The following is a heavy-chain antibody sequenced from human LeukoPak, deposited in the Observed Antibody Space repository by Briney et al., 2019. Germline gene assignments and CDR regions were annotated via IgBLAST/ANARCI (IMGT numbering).Heavy chain of an antibody. J-gene: IGHJ3*02. Sequence: GGSLRLSCAASGFTFSAYAMTWVRQSPGKGLDWVSGISADGVNNCSADSVKGRFTISRDNSKNTLYLHMSSLRAEDAAVYHCAKDPNGDYVGAFDSWGQGTTVIVSS. CDR3: AKDPNGDYVGAFDS. CDR1: GFTFSAYA. D-gene: IGHD4-17*01. V-gene: IGHV3-23*01. CDR2: ISADGVNN.